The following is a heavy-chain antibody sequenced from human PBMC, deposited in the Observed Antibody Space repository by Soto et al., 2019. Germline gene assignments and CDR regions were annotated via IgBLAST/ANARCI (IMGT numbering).Heavy chain of an antibody. CDR1: GGSISSGDYY. J-gene: IGHJ6*02. D-gene: IGHD3-10*01. CDR3: ARCFMVGGVNAYYYGMDG. V-gene: IGHV4-31*03. Sequence: QVQLQESGPGLMKPSQTLSLTCTVSGGSISSGDYYWIWIRQQPGKGLEWIGNIYSSGSTYYSQSRKSRVIISIDMSKNQCSVKLSSVTAADTGVYYCARCFMVGGVNAYYYGMDGWGQGTTVTFSS. CDR2: IYSSGST.